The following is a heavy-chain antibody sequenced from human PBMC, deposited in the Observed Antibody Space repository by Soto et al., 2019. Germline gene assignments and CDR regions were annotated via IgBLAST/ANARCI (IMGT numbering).Heavy chain of an antibody. J-gene: IGHJ4*02. CDR2: IDPSGGIT. Sequence: ASVKVSCKASGYSFTNFHIHWVRQAPGQGLEWMGMIDPSGGITRYAQRLQGRITMTRDTSTSTAYMELRSLRSDDTAVYYCARDRPIVGATNPLGYWGQGTLVTVSS. V-gene: IGHV1-46*01. CDR1: GYSFTNFH. D-gene: IGHD1-26*01. CDR3: ARDRPIVGATNPLGY.